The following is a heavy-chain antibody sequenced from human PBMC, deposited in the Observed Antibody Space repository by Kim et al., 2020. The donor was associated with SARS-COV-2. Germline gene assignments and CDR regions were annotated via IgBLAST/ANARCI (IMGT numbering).Heavy chain of an antibody. D-gene: IGHD6-13*01. V-gene: IGHV3-23*01. CDR3: AKVGYSGSWYGNPFDY. Sequence: GGSLRLSCAASGFTFSSYAMSWVRQAPGKGLEWVSAIRGSGGGTYYVDSVKGRFTISRDNSKNTLYLQMNSLRAEDTAVYYCAKVGYSGSWYGNPFDYWGQGTLVTVSS. J-gene: IGHJ4*02. CDR1: GFTFSSYA. CDR2: IRGSGGGT.